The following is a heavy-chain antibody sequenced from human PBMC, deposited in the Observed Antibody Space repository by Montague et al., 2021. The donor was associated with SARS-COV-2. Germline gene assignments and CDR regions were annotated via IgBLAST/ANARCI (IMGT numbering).Heavy chain of an antibody. CDR3: ARTTMITFGGVIVPFDY. V-gene: IGHV2-70*11. CDR2: IDWDXYK. Sequence: PALVKPTQTLTLXCTFSGFSLSTSGMCVSWIRQPPGKALEWLARIDWDXYKYYSTSLKTRLTISKDTSKDQVVLTMTNMDPVDTATYYCARTTMITFGGVIVPFDYWGQGTLVTVSS. D-gene: IGHD3-16*02. CDR1: GFSLSTSGMC. J-gene: IGHJ4*02.